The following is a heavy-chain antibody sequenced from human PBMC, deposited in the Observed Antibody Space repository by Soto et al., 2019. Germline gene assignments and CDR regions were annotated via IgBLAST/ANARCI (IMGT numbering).Heavy chain of an antibody. J-gene: IGHJ4*02. CDR3: ARYYYGSGCPRSPFFY. V-gene: IGHV1-18*01. CDR1: GYSFTNYG. D-gene: IGHD3-10*01. Sequence: GASVKVSCKASGYSFTNYGISWVRQAPGQGLEWMGWISGHNGNTNYAQKLQGRVTMTTDTSTSTAYMELRSLRSDDTAVYYCARYYYGSGCPRSPFFYWGQGTLVTVSS. CDR2: ISGHNGNT.